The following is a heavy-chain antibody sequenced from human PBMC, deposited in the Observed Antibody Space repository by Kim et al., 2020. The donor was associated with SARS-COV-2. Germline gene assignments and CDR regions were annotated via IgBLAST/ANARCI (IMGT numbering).Heavy chain of an antibody. CDR3: AKGGYYYDSSGYFY. Sequence: ADDWKGRLTISRDNSKNSLYLQMNSLRTEDTALYYCAKGGYYYDSSGYFYWGQGTLVTVSS. J-gene: IGHJ4*02. D-gene: IGHD3-22*01. V-gene: IGHV3-43*01.